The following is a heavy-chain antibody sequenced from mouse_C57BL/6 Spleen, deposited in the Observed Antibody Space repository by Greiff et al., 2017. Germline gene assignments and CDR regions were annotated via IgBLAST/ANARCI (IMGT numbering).Heavy chain of an antibody. CDR3: ASMRAGTY. D-gene: IGHD4-1*01. J-gene: IGHJ2*01. V-gene: IGHV1-4*01. CDR1: GYTFTSYT. CDR2: INPSSGYT. Sequence: QVQLQQSGAELARPGASVKMSCKASGYTFTSYTMHWVKQRPGQGLEWIGYINPSSGYTKYNQKFKDKATLTADKSSSTAYMQLSSLASEDSAVYYCASMRAGTYWGQGTTLTVSS.